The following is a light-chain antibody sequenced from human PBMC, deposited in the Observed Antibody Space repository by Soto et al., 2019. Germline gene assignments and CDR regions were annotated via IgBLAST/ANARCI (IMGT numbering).Light chain of an antibody. CDR1: QSVSTN. J-gene: IGKJ1*01. Sequence: EIVMTQSPATLSVSPGERASLSCRASQSVSTNLAWYQQKPAQAPRLLIYGASTRATGIPARFSGGGSGTEFTLTISSLQSADFAVYYCHQNYNVPPWTFGQGTKVEIK. CDR2: GAS. V-gene: IGKV3-15*01. CDR3: HQNYNVPPWT.